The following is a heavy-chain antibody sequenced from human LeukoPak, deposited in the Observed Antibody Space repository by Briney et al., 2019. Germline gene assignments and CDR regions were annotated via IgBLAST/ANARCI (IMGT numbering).Heavy chain of an antibody. CDR3: ARKYSSGWFDP. V-gene: IGHV3-48*03. CDR2: ISSSGTTI. D-gene: IGHD6-19*01. J-gene: IGHJ5*02. Sequence: PGGSLRLSCAASGFTFSNYEMNWVRQAPGKGLEWVSYISSSGTTIYYADSVKGRFTISRDNAKNSLYLQMNSLRAEDTAVYYCARKYSSGWFDPWGQGTLVTVSS. CDR1: GFTFSNYE.